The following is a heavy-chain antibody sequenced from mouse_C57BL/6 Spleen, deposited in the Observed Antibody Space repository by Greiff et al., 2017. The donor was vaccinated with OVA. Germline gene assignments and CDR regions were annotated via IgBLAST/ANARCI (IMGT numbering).Heavy chain of an antibody. J-gene: IGHJ3*01. CDR2: INPNNGGT. D-gene: IGHD1-1*02. CDR3: ARTLWRAY. Sequence: VQLQQSGPELVKPGASVKISCKASGYTFTDYYMNWVKQSHGKSLEWIGDINPNNGGTSYNQKFKGKATLTVDKSSSTAYMELRSLTSEDSAVYYCARTLWRAYWGQGTLVTVSA. CDR1: GYTFTDYY. V-gene: IGHV1-26*01.